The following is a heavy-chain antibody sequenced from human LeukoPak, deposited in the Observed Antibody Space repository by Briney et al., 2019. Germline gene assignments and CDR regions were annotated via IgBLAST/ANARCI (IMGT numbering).Heavy chain of an antibody. D-gene: IGHD6-13*01. Sequence: VASVKVSCKASGGTFSSYTISWVRQAPGQGLEWMGGIIPIFGTANYAQKFQGRVTITADESTSTAYMELSSLRSEDTAVYYCARGADSSSWYGADFYYYYYMDVWGKGTTVTVSS. CDR2: IIPIFGTA. J-gene: IGHJ6*03. V-gene: IGHV1-69*01. CDR1: GGTFSSYT. CDR3: ARGADSSSWYGADFYYYYYMDV.